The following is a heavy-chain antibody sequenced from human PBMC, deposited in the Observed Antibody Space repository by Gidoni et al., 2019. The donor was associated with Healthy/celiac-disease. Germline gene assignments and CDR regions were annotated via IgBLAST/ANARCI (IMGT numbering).Heavy chain of an antibody. CDR1: GFTFSSYG. D-gene: IGHD4-4*01. CDR3: ACNPLDY. V-gene: IGHV3-33*01. Sequence: QVQLVESGGGVVQPGRFLRLPCAASGFTFSSYGMHWVRQAPGKGLEWVAVRWYDGSNKYYADSVKGRFTISRDNSKNTLYLQMNSLRAEDTAVYYCACNPLDYWGQGTLVTVSS. J-gene: IGHJ4*02. CDR2: RWYDGSNK.